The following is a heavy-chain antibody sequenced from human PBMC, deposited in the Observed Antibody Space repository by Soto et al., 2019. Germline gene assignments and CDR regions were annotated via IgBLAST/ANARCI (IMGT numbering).Heavy chain of an antibody. CDR3: ARESNGYRRGGSCPRLFDY. CDR1: GGSFSGYY. V-gene: IGHV4-34*01. CDR2: INHSGST. J-gene: IGHJ4*02. D-gene: IGHD2-15*01. Sequence: SETLSLTCAVYGGSFSGYYWSWIRQPPGKGLEWIGEINHSGSTNYNPSLKSRVTISVDTSKNQFSLKLSSVTAADTAVYYCARESNGYRRGGSCPRLFDYWGQGTLVTVSS.